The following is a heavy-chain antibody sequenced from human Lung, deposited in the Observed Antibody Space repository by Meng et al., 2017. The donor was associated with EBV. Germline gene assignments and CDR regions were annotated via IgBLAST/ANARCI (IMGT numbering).Heavy chain of an antibody. D-gene: IGHD6-13*01. Sequence: QVQLQQWGAGLFKPSETLSLTCGVSGRSFSSSYWSWIRQPPGKGLEWIGQINYSGITNYNPSLKSRVTISVDTSKNQFSLKLSSVTAADTAVYFCARATVVVPSGIYWFDPWGQGTLVTVSS. J-gene: IGHJ5*02. CDR2: INYSGIT. CDR1: GRSFSSSY. V-gene: IGHV4-34*01. CDR3: ARATVVVPSGIYWFDP.